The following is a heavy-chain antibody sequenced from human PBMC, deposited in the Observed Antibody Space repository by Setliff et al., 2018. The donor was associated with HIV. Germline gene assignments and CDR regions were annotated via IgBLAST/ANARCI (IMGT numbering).Heavy chain of an antibody. V-gene: IGHV3-30*02. D-gene: IGHD3-16*01. J-gene: IGHJ3*02. CDR3: VKGGMTNAAFNI. Sequence: PGGSLRLSCAASGFIFDDYAMHWVRQVPGKGLEWVANIKQDESNKRYADNVKGRFTISRDNSKNTLYLQMNSLRLEDTALYYCVKGGMTNAAFNIWGPGTMVTVSS. CDR1: GFIFDDYA. CDR2: IKQDESNK.